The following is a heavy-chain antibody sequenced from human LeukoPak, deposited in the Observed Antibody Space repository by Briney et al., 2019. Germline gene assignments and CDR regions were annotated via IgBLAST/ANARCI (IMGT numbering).Heavy chain of an antibody. CDR1: GYTFTGYY. Sequence: ASVKVSCKASGYTFTGYYMHWVRQAPGQGLEWMGWINPNSGGTNYAQKFQGRVTMTRNTSISTAYMELSSLRSEDTAVYYCASTMYSSSWLPLPFDYWGQGTLVTVSS. CDR3: ASTMYSSSWLPLPFDY. J-gene: IGHJ4*02. V-gene: IGHV1-2*02. CDR2: INPNSGGT. D-gene: IGHD6-13*01.